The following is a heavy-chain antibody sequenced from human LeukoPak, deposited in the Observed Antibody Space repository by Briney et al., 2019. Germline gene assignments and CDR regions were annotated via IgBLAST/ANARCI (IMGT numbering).Heavy chain of an antibody. Sequence: GASVKVSCKASGYSFTSYCMHWVRQAPGLGLEWMGMITPSDGGTTYAQQFQGRVTMTRDTSTSTVYMELSSLRSEDTAIYFCARDPTVITSSRITIFGVVKSPHNWFDPWGQGTLVTVSS. CDR3: ARDPTVITSSRITIFGVVKSPHNWFDP. CDR1: GYSFTSYC. V-gene: IGHV1-46*01. CDR2: ITPSDGGT. D-gene: IGHD3-3*01. J-gene: IGHJ5*02.